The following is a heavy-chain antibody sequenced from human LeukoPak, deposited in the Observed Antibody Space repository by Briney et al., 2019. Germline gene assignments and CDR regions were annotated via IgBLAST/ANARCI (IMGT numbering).Heavy chain of an antibody. V-gene: IGHV4-34*01. J-gene: IGHJ4*02. D-gene: IGHD3-16*02. CDR3: ARGLGYYDYVWGSYRLEAPFDY. CDR1: GGSFSGYY. CDR2: INHSGST. Sequence: SGTLSLTCAVYGGSFSGYYWSWIRQPPGKGLEWIGEINHSGSTNYNPSLKSRVTISVDTSKNQFSLKLSSVTAADTAVYYCARGLGYYDYVWGSYRLEAPFDYWGQGTLVTVSS.